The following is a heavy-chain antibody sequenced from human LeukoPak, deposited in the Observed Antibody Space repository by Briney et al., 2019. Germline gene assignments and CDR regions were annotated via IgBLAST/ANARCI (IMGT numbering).Heavy chain of an antibody. Sequence: VGSLRLSCAASGFTFSSYVMSWVRQAPGKGLEWVSAISGTGLSTYYADSVKGRFTISRDNSRNTLYLQMNSLRAEDTAVYYCASGGSYYAPFDYWGQGTQLTVSS. CDR2: ISGTGLST. CDR3: ASGGSYYAPFDY. CDR1: GFTFSSYV. D-gene: IGHD1-26*01. J-gene: IGHJ4*02. V-gene: IGHV3-23*01.